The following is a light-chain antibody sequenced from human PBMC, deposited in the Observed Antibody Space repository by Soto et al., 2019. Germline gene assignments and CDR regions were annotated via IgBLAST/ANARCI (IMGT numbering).Light chain of an antibody. CDR1: SSNIGSNY. Sequence: QSVLTQPPSVSAAPGQMVTISCSGSSSNIGSNYVSWYQHLPGTAPKLLIYDNDKRPSGIPDRFSGSKSGTSATLGITGLQTGDEADYHCGTWDNSLSAGVFGGGTKLTVL. CDR2: DND. J-gene: IGLJ3*02. V-gene: IGLV1-51*01. CDR3: GTWDNSLSAGV.